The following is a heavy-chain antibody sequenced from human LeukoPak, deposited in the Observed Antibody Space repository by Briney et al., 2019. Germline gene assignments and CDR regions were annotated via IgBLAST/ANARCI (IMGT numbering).Heavy chain of an antibody. D-gene: IGHD1-26*01. CDR3: ARAPEIVGATYFDY. V-gene: IGHV3-30*04. J-gene: IGHJ4*02. CDR1: GFTFSSYA. Sequence: GGSLRLSCAASGFTFSSYAMHWVRQAPGKGLEWVAVISYDGSNKYYADSVKGRFTISRDNSKNTLYLQMNSLRAEDTAVYYCARAPEIVGATYFDYWGQGTLVTVS. CDR2: ISYDGSNK.